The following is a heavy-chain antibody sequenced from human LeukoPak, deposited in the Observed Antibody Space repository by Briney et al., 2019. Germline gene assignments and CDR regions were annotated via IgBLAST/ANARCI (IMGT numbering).Heavy chain of an antibody. CDR1: GGSLSSYY. CDR3: ARVTRYYGSGSYYDDFDY. J-gene: IGHJ4*02. CDR2: IYYSGST. Sequence: SETLSLTCIVSGGSLSSYYWSWIRQPPGKGLEWIGYIYYSGSTNYNPSLKSRVTISVETSKNQFSLKLSSVTAADTAVYYCARVTRYYGSGSYYDDFDYWGQGTLVTVSS. D-gene: IGHD3-10*01. V-gene: IGHV4-59*01.